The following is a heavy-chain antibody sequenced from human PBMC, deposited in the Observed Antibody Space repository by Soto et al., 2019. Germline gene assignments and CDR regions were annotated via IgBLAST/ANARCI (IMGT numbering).Heavy chain of an antibody. CDR3: ARDRLMVYEYNWFDP. Sequence: ASVKVSCKASGGTFSSYAISWVRQAPGQGLEWMGGIIPIFGTANYAQKFQGRVTITADESTSTAYMELSSLRSEDTAVYYCARDRLMVYEYNWFDPWGQGTLVIVSS. D-gene: IGHD2-8*01. CDR1: GGTFSSYA. J-gene: IGHJ5*02. V-gene: IGHV1-69*13. CDR2: IIPIFGTA.